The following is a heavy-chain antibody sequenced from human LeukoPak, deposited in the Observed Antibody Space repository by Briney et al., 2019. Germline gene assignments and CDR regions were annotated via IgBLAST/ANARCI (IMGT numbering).Heavy chain of an antibody. Sequence: GGSLRLSCAASGFTFNNYAMSWVRQAPGKGLEWVSAISGSDASTYYADSVKGRFTISRDNSKNTLYVQMNSLRAEDTAVYYCASAVVRAREIHWGQGTLVTVSS. CDR2: ISGSDAST. V-gene: IGHV3-23*01. J-gene: IGHJ4*02. CDR1: GFTFNNYA. D-gene: IGHD3-10*01. CDR3: ASAVVRAREIH.